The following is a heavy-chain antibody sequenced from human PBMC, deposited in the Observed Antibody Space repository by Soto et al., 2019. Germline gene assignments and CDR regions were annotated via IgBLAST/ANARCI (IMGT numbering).Heavy chain of an antibody. CDR1: GGSFSGYY. J-gene: IGHJ5*02. CDR3: ARGYVGSGYNWFDP. V-gene: IGHV4-34*01. Sequence: SETLSLTCAVYGGSFSGYYWSWIRQPPGKGLEWIGEINHSGSTNYNPSLKSRVTISVDTSKNQFSLKLSSVTAADTAVYYCARGYVGSGYNWFDPWGQGTLVPVSS. CDR2: INHSGST. D-gene: IGHD6-19*01.